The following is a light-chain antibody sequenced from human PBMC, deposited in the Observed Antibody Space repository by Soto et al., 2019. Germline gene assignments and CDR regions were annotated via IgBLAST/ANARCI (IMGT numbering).Light chain of an antibody. CDR2: DAS. V-gene: IGKV1-9*01. CDR3: KQYNTYST. CDR1: QGIHIH. J-gene: IGKJ5*01. Sequence: DIQLTQSPSFLSASEGDIVTITCRASQGIHIHLAWYQQKPGKAPKALIYDASTLRSGVQSRFSGGGSGTEFTLTIRSLQPDDFATYYCKQYNTYSTFGQGTRLEIK.